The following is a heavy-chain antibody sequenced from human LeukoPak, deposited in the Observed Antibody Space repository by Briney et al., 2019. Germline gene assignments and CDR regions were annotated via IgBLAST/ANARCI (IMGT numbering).Heavy chain of an antibody. V-gene: IGHV3-74*01. CDR2: IKEDGTYT. J-gene: IGHJ4*02. CDR1: GFSFSKYW. CDR3: ARDFDMGITPGDDFDF. Sequence: PGGSLRLSCAASGFSFSKYWMHWVRQTPGEGLVWVARIKEDGTYTSYADSVKGRFTISRDNARNTVFLQMNSLRAEDTAVCYCARDFDMGITPGDDFDFWGQGTLVTVSS. D-gene: IGHD3-9*01.